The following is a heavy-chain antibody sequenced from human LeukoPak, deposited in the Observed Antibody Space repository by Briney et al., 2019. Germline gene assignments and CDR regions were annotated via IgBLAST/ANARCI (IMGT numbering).Heavy chain of an antibody. CDR2: ISGSGGST. Sequence: GGSLRLSCAASGFTFSSYAMSWVRQAPGKGLEWVSAISGSGGSTYYADSVKGRFTISRDNSENTLYLQMNSLRAEDTAVYYCAKSVDYYDSSGSDYWGQGTLVTIFS. D-gene: IGHD3-22*01. CDR3: AKSVDYYDSSGSDY. CDR1: GFTFSSYA. J-gene: IGHJ4*02. V-gene: IGHV3-23*01.